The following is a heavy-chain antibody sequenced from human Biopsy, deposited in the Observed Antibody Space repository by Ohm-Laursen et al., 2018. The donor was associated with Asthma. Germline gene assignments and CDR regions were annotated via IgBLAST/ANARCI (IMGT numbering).Heavy chain of an antibody. D-gene: IGHD3-3*02. Sequence: SLRLSCTASGFTFGDYCMSWVRQVPGKGLEWVANIKHYGTEKNHVDSLKGRFAISRDNAKNSLYLQMSSLRAEDTAVYYCARTFHFWSPYHAEHYQLWGQGTLVTVSS. J-gene: IGHJ1*01. V-gene: IGHV3-7*01. CDR3: ARTFHFWSPYHAEHYQL. CDR2: IKHYGTEK. CDR1: GFTFGDYC.